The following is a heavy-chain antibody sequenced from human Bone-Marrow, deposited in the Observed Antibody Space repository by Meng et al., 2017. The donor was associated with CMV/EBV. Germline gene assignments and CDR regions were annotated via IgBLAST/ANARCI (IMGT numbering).Heavy chain of an antibody. Sequence: GSLRLSCTVSGGSISSSDYYWGWIRQPPGKGLEWIGNIYFSGSTYYNPSLQSRVTISVDTSKTKFPLTLTSVTAADTAVYYCARMQWLAYYCDHWGQGTLVTVSS. V-gene: IGHV4-39*06. J-gene: IGHJ4*02. CDR3: ARMQWLAYYCDH. D-gene: IGHD6-19*01. CDR2: IYFSGST. CDR1: GGSISSSDYY.